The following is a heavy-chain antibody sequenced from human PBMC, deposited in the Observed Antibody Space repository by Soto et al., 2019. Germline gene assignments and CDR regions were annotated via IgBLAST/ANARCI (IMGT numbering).Heavy chain of an antibody. CDR3: ARDGSANWYFDWYFDL. Sequence: QVQLVESGGGVVQGGGSLRLSCAASGFTLSGYPMHWVRQAPGKGLEWVAISANDAGSEHYADSVKGRFTISRDNSENTLYLQMNSLRAEDTALYYCARDGSANWYFDWYFDLWGRGTVVTVSS. CDR1: GFTLSGYP. J-gene: IGHJ2*01. V-gene: IGHV3-30-3*01. CDR2: SANDAGSE. D-gene: IGHD2-2*01.